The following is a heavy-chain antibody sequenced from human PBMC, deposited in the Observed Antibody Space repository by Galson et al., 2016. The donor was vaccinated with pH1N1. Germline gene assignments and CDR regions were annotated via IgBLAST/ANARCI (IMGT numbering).Heavy chain of an antibody. D-gene: IGHD3-16*01. CDR2: VSWDGGST. CDR3: AKGIQRGSYGMDV. CDR1: GFTFHDYT. V-gene: IGHV3-43*01. J-gene: IGHJ6*02. Sequence: LSCAASGFTFHDYTMHWVRQTPGKGLEWVSLVSWDGGSTYYADYVKGRFTVSRDNSKNSLYLQMNSLRSEDTALYYCAKGIQRGSYGMDVWGRGSTVTVSS.